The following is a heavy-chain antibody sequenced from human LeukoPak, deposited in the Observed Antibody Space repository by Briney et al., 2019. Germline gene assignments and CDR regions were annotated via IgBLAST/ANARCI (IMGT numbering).Heavy chain of an antibody. CDR3: ASCSGGSCYFDY. Sequence: ASVKVSCKASGYTFTGYYMLWVRQAPGQGLEWMGWINPNSGGTNYAQKFQGRVTMTRDTSISTAYMELSRLRSDDTAVYYCASCSGGSCYFDYWGQGTLVTVSS. CDR2: INPNSGGT. CDR1: GYTFTGYY. D-gene: IGHD2-15*01. J-gene: IGHJ4*02. V-gene: IGHV1-2*02.